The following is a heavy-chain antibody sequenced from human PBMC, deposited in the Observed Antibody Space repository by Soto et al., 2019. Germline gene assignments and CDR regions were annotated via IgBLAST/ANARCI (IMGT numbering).Heavy chain of an antibody. D-gene: IGHD3-10*01. Sequence: GGSLRLSCAASGFTVSSNYMSWVRQAPGKGLEWVPVIYSGGSTYYADSVKGRFTISRDNSKNTLYLQMNSLRAEDTAVYYCSRDLTYGSGRYLYSYGMDVCGQGTTVTDSS. CDR3: SRDLTYGSGRYLYSYGMDV. V-gene: IGHV3-66*01. J-gene: IGHJ6*02. CDR1: GFTVSSNY. CDR2: IYSGGST.